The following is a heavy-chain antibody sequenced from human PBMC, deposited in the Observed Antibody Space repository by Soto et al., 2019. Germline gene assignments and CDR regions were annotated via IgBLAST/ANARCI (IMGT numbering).Heavy chain of an antibody. CDR2: IYYSGST. CDR3: ARSPLHYGYYYFDY. D-gene: IGHD5-18*01. CDR1: GGSISSYY. Sequence: PSETLSLTCTVSGGSISSYYWSWIRQPPGKGLEWIGYIYYSGSTNYNPSLKSRVTISVDTSKNQFSLKLSSVTAADTAVYYCARSPLHYGYYYFDYWGQGTLVTVSS. J-gene: IGHJ4*02. V-gene: IGHV4-59*01.